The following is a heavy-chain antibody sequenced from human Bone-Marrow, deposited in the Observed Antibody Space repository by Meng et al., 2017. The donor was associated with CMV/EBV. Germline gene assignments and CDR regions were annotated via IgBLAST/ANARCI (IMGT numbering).Heavy chain of an antibody. V-gene: IGHV4-61*01. CDR3: ARVHSSGWGGFDP. CDR1: GGSVSSGSYY. Sequence: GSLRLSCTVSGGSVSSGSYYWSWIRQPPGKGLEWIGYIYYSGSTNYNPSLKSRVTISVDTSKNQFSLKLSSVTAADTAVYYCARVHSSGWGGFDPWGQGSLVNVDS. J-gene: IGHJ5*02. CDR2: IYYSGST. D-gene: IGHD6-19*01.